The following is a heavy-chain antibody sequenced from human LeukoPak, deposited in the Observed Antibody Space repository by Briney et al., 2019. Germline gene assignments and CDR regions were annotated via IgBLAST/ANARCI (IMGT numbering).Heavy chain of an antibody. J-gene: IGHJ4*02. CDR3: ARDLFTYYDSSGLRF. D-gene: IGHD3-22*01. CDR2: INPNSGGT. Sequence: ASVKVSCKASGYTLTGYYMHWVRQAPGQGLEWMGWINPNSGGTNYAQKFQGRVTMTRDTSISTAYMELSSLRSEDTAVYYCARDLFTYYDSSGLRFWGQGTLVTVSS. CDR1: GYTLTGYY. V-gene: IGHV1-2*02.